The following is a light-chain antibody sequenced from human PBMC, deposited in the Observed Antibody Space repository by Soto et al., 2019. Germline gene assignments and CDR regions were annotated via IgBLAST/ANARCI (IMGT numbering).Light chain of an antibody. V-gene: IGKV3-15*01. CDR2: CAS. CDR1: QSISSN. J-gene: IGKJ1*01. CDR3: HQYNNWPPWT. Sequence: EIVMTQSPATLSVSPGERATLSCRASQSISSNLAWYQQKPGHAPRLLIFCASTRATGIPARFSGSGSGTEFTLTISSLQSEDFAVYYCHQYNNWPPWTFGQGTKVEIK.